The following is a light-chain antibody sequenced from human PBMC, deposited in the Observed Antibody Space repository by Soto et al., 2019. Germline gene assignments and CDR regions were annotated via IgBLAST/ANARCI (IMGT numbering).Light chain of an antibody. CDR2: EVS. J-gene: IGLJ2*01. CDR3: SSYTSSSTRV. Sequence: QSALTQPASVSGSPGQSITISCTGTSSDVGGYNYVSWYQQHPGKAPNLMIYEVSNRPSGVSNRFSGSKSGNTASLTISGLQAEDKADYYCSSYTSSSTRVFGGGTQLTVL. V-gene: IGLV2-14*01. CDR1: SSDVGGYNY.